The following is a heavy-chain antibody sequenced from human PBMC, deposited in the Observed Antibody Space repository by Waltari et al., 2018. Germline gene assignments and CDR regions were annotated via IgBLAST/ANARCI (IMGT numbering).Heavy chain of an antibody. J-gene: IGHJ3*02. Sequence: QVQLQESGPGLVKPSETLSLTCAVSGYSISSGYYWGWIRQPPGKGLEWLGSIYHSGGTHYNAPLKRRVTISVATSKTQFSLKLSSVTAADTGVYYCARNRPGDAFDIWGQGTMVTVSS. CDR3: ARNRPGDAFDI. D-gene: IGHD6-6*01. V-gene: IGHV4-38-2*01. CDR2: IYHSGGT. CDR1: GYSISSGYY.